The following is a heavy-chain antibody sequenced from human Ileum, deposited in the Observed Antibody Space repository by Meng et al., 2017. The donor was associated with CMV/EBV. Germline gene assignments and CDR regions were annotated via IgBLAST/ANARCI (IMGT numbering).Heavy chain of an antibody. J-gene: IGHJ4*02. V-gene: IGHV3-15*01. D-gene: IGHD5-12*01. CDR1: GFTFTNAW. Sequence: GESLKISCIASGFTFTNAWMSWVRQAPGEGLEWIGRIKSKADGGTTDYAAPVKGTFTISRDDSKNTLYLQMNSLKTDDTAVYYCTARGEYSANDYWGQGTLVTVSS. CDR3: TARGEYSANDY. CDR2: IKSKADGGTT.